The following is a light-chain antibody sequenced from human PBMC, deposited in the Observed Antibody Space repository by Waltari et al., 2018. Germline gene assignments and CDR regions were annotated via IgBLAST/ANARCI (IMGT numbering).Light chain of an antibody. J-gene: IGLJ2*01. CDR2: AVS. CDR3: SLSGGIYNFVV. V-gene: IGLV2-8*01. Sequence: QSALTQPPSASGSPGQSVTISCTGTGSDRGCNSVFWYHQHPGSAPKIMIYAVSKRPSGVPDRCSGSRSGTTASLTVSALKVEDEAHYYCSLSGGIYNFVVFGGGTTLTVL. CDR1: GSDRGCNS.